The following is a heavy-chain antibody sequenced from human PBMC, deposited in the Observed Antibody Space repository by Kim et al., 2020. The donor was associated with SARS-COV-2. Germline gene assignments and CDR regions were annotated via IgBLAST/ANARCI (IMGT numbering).Heavy chain of an antibody. D-gene: IGHD3-9*01. J-gene: IGHJ4*02. V-gene: IGHV4-31*03. Sequence: SETLSLTCTVSGGSISSGGYYWSWIRQHPGKGLEWIGYIYYSGSTYYNPSLKSRVTISVDTSKNQFSLKLSSVTAADTAVYYCARERNDILTGYYSFDYWGQGTLVTVSS. CDR1: GGSISSGGYY. CDR2: IYYSGST. CDR3: ARERNDILTGYYSFDY.